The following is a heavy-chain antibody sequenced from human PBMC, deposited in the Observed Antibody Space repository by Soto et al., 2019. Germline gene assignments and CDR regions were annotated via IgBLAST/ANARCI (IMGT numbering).Heavy chain of an antibody. V-gene: IGHV4-59*01. CDR1: GGSISSYY. J-gene: IGHJ5*02. Sequence: QVQLQESGPGLVKPSETLSLTCTVSGGSISSYYWSWIRQPPGKGLEWIGYIYYSGSTNYNPSLKSRVTISVDTSKNQFSLKLSSVTAADTAVYYCARQVISRTGFDPWGQGTLVTVSS. CDR3: ARQVISRTGFDP. D-gene: IGHD2-21*01. CDR2: IYYSGST.